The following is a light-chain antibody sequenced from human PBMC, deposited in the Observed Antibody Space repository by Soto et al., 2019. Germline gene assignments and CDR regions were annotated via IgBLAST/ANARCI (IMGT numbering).Light chain of an antibody. J-gene: IGLJ7*01. Sequence: QSVLTQPPSASGTPGQRVTISCSGSSSNLGSNTVNWYQQLPGTAPKLLIYSNDERPSGVPDRFTGSKSGTSASLAISGLHSEHEADYYCAAWDDSLNGPLFGGGTQLTVL. CDR2: SND. V-gene: IGLV1-44*01. CDR1: SSNLGSNT. CDR3: AAWDDSLNGPL.